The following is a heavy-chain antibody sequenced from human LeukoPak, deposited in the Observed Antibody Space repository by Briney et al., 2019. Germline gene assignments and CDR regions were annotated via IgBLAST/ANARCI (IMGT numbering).Heavy chain of an antibody. Sequence: SVKVSCKASGGTFSSYAISWVRQAPGQGLEWMGGIIPIFGTANYAQKFQGRVTITTDESTSTAYMELSSLRSEDTAVYYCARSVVGGENWFDPWGQGTLVTVSS. D-gene: IGHD2-15*01. CDR2: IIPIFGTA. J-gene: IGHJ5*02. CDR3: ARSVVGGENWFDP. V-gene: IGHV1-69*05. CDR1: GGTFSSYA.